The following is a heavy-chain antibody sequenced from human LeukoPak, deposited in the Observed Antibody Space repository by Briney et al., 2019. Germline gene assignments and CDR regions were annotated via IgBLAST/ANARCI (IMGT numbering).Heavy chain of an antibody. Sequence: ASVKVSCKASGYTFTGYYMHWVRQAPGQGLEWMGWINPNSGGTNYAQKFQGRVTMTRDTSISTAYMELSRLRSDDTAVYYCASLPTYSGYVPYFDYWGQGTLVTVSS. D-gene: IGHD5-12*01. V-gene: IGHV1-2*02. CDR1: GYTFTGYY. J-gene: IGHJ4*02. CDR2: INPNSGGT. CDR3: ASLPTYSGYVPYFDY.